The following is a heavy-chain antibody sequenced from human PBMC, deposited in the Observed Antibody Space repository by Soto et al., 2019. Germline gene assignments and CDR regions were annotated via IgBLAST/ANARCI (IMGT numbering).Heavy chain of an antibody. V-gene: IGHV1-2*02. Sequence: QVQLVQSGAEVKQPGASMKVSCKASGYIFSDNYIHWVRQAPGQGLEWMAWINPKSGGTNYARNFQGRVTLTRDTSSSTADMDLSRLTSDDTAVYYCARAREDSSGWFDYWGQGTLVTVSS. CDR3: ARAREDSSGWFDY. J-gene: IGHJ4*02. CDR2: INPKSGGT. CDR1: GYIFSDNY. D-gene: IGHD6-19*01.